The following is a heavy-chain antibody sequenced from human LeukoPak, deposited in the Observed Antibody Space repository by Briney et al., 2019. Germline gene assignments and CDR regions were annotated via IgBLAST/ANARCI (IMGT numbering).Heavy chain of an antibody. CDR1: GFTFDDCG. CDR2: INWSGVRV. CDR3: ARTYDSTDY. J-gene: IGHJ4*02. D-gene: IGHD3-22*01. V-gene: IGHV3-20*04. Sequence: GGSLRLSCAASGFTFDDCGMSWVRQVPGKGLEWVSGINWSGVRVGYGDSVKGRFTISRDNAKNSLYLQMNSLRADDTALYYCARTYDSTDYWGQGTLVTVSS.